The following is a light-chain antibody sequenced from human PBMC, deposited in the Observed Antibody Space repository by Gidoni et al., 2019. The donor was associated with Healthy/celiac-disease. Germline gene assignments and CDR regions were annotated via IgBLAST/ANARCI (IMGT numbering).Light chain of an antibody. V-gene: IGLV2-14*01. Sequence: QSALTKPAFVSGSPGQSITIACTGPSSDVCGYNYVSCYQQHPGKAPKLMIYDVSNRPSGGSTRFSGSKSVNTASLTISGLQAEDEADYYCSSYTSSSTYVFGTGTKVTVL. CDR3: SSYTSSSTYV. J-gene: IGLJ1*01. CDR1: SSDVCGYNY. CDR2: DVS.